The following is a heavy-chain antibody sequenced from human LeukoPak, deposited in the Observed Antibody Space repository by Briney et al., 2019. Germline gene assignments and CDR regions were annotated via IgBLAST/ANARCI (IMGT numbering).Heavy chain of an antibody. CDR1: GFTFSSYA. J-gene: IGHJ5*02. Sequence: PGGSLRLSCAASGFTFSSYAMHWVRQAPGKGLEWVAVISYDGSNKYYADSVKGRFTISRDNSKNTLYLQMNSLRAEDTAVYYCAREEGLGILRYFVRAGRTFDPWGQGTLVTVSS. CDR2: ISYDGSNK. V-gene: IGHV3-30-3*01. CDR3: AREEGLGILRYFVRAGRTFDP. D-gene: IGHD3-9*01.